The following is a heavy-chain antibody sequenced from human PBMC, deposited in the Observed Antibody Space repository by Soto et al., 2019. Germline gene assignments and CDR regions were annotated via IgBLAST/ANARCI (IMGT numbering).Heavy chain of an antibody. CDR2: IIPVFGTP. D-gene: IGHD6-13*01. Sequence: QVQLEQSGSEVKKSGSSVKVSCKASGYSFSSHAITWVRQAPGQGLEWMGGIIPVFGTPSYAQEFQGRVTISADKSTNTSSLELRSLRSEDTAVYYCARGGALSTSWYWGDGLDSWGQGTQVTVSS. V-gene: IGHV1-69*06. J-gene: IGHJ4*02. CDR1: GYSFSSHA. CDR3: ARGGALSTSWYWGDGLDS.